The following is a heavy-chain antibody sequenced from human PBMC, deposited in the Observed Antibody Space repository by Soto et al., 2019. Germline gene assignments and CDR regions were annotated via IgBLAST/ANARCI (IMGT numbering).Heavy chain of an antibody. CDR1: GYTFTSYY. Sequence: ASVKVSCKASGYTFTSYYMHWVRQAPGQGLEWMGIINPSGGSTSYAQKFQGRVTMTRDTSTSTVYMELSSLRSEDTAVYYCARLRPRYCGGGSCIDYWGQGTLVTVSS. CDR3: ARLRPRYCGGGSCIDY. V-gene: IGHV1-46*03. J-gene: IGHJ4*02. CDR2: INPSGGST. D-gene: IGHD2-15*01.